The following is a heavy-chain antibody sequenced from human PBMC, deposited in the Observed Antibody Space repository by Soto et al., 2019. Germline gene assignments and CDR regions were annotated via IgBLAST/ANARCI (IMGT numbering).Heavy chain of an antibody. CDR3: ARVVRRGGSGSYSPHYYYYGMDV. J-gene: IGHJ6*02. Sequence: SQTLSLTCAVYGGCFSGSYWSWIRQPPGKGLEWIGEINHSGSTNYNPSLKSRVTISVDTYKNQFSLKLSSVTAPDTAVYYCARVVRRGGSGSYSPHYYYYGMDVWGQGTTVTVSS. CDR2: INHSGST. D-gene: IGHD3-10*01. V-gene: IGHV4-34*01. CDR1: GGCFSGSY.